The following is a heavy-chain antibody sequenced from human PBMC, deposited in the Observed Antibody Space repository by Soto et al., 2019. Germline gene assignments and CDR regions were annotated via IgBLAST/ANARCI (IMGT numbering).Heavy chain of an antibody. J-gene: IGHJ2*01. V-gene: IGHV4-30-4*01. CDR3: ARGGDYGSGVSYWYFDL. CDR2: IYYSGST. CDR1: GGSISSGDYY. Sequence: PSETLSLTCTVSGGSISSGDYYWSWIRQPPGKGLEWIGYIYYSGSTYYNPSLKSRVTISVDTSKNQFSLKLSSVTAADTAVYYCARGGDYGSGVSYWYFDLWGRRTLVPVSA. D-gene: IGHD4-17*01.